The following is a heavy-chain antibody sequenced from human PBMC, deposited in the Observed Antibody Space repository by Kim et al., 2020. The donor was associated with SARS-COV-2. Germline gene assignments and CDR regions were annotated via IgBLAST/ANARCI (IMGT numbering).Heavy chain of an antibody. CDR1: GGTFSSYA. CDR2: IIPILGIA. Sequence: SVKVSCKASGGTFSSYAISWVRQAPGQGLEWMGRIIPILGIANYAQKFQGRVTITADKSTSTAYMELSSLRSEDTAVYYCARVGLRSYRIDYWGQGTLVTVAS. J-gene: IGHJ4*02. CDR3: ARVGLRSYRIDY. D-gene: IGHD3-10*01. V-gene: IGHV1-69*04.